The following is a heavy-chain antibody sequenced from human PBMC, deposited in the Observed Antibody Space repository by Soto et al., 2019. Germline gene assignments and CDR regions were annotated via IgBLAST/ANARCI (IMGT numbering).Heavy chain of an antibody. CDR3: ARDGGLLQRYYYSYNGMDV. Sequence: SVKVSCKASGGTFSSYAISWVRQAPGQGLEWMGGIIPIFGTANYAQKFQGRVTITADESTSTAYMELSSLRSEDTAMYYCARDGGLLQRYYYSYNGMDVWGQGTTVTVSS. V-gene: IGHV1-69*13. CDR1: GGTFSSYA. J-gene: IGHJ6*02. CDR2: IIPIFGTA. D-gene: IGHD2-21*01.